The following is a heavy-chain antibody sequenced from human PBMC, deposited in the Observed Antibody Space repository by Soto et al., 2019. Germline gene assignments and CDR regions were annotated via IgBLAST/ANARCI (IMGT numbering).Heavy chain of an antibody. CDR1: GGSLSSDGYD. J-gene: IGHJ4*02. V-gene: IGHV4-31*03. CDR3: ARKGYYFDY. CDR2: IYYSGRT. Sequence: QVQLQESGPGLVKPSQTLSLTCTVSGGSLSSDGYDWSWIRQHPGKGLEWIGDIYYSGRTYYNPSLESRVTLSLDASKKHFSLKLSLVTAADTAVYYCARKGYYFDYWGQGTLVTVSS.